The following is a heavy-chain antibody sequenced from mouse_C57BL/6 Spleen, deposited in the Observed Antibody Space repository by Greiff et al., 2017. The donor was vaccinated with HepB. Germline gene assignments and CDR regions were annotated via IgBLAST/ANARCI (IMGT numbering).Heavy chain of an antibody. J-gene: IGHJ2*01. V-gene: IGHV1-26*01. D-gene: IGHD2-5*01. Sequence: EVQLQQSGPELVKPGASVKISCKASGYTFTDYYMNWVKQSHGKSLEWIGDINPNNGGTSYNQKFKGKATLTVDKSSSTAYMELRSLTSEDSAVYYCAREDYYSNWYYFDYWGQGTTLTVSS. CDR2: INPNNGGT. CDR1: GYTFTDYY. CDR3: AREDYYSNWYYFDY.